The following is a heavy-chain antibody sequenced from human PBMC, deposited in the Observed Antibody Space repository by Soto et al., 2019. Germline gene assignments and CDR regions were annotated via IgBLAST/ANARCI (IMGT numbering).Heavy chain of an antibody. CDR2: ISSSSSYI. Sequence: PGWCLRLSCAASGFTFNSYAMTWVRQAPGKGLEWVSSISSSSSYIYYADSVKGRFTISRDNAKNSLYLQMNSLRAEDKAVYYCATSGYSSGWYIWGQGTLVTVSS. CDR1: GFTFNSYA. D-gene: IGHD6-19*01. V-gene: IGHV3-21*01. J-gene: IGHJ4*02. CDR3: ATSGYSSGWYI.